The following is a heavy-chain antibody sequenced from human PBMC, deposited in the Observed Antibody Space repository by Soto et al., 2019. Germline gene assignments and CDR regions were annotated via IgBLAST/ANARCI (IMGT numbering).Heavy chain of an antibody. CDR3: ARQTTVTTHYYYGMDV. D-gene: IGHD4-4*01. CDR2: IDPSDSYT. V-gene: IGHV5-10-1*01. J-gene: IGHJ6*02. CDR1: GYSFTSYW. Sequence: GETLKISCKGSGYSFTSYWISWVRQMPGKGLEWMGRIDPSDSYTNYSPSFQGHVTISADKSISTAYLQWSSLKASDTAMYYCARQTTVTTHYYYGMDVWGQGTTVTVSS.